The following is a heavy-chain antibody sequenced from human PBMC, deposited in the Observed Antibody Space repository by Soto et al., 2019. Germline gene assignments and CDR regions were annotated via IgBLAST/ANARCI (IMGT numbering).Heavy chain of an antibody. D-gene: IGHD1-1*01. CDR3: ARGNFTWNYYYYMDV. Sequence: SETLSLTCAVYGGSFSGYYWSWIRQPPGKGLEWIGEINHSGSTNYNPSLKSRVTISVDTSKNQFSLKLSSVTAADTAVYYCARGNFTWNYYYYMDVWGKGTRVTFS. CDR1: GGSFSGYY. J-gene: IGHJ6*03. V-gene: IGHV4-34*01. CDR2: INHSGST.